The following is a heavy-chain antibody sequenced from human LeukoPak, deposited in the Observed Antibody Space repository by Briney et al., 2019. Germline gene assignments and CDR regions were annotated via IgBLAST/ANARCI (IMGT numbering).Heavy chain of an antibody. Sequence: GGSLRLSCAASGFTFSSYAMSWFRQAPGKGLEWVSTLYSNGNTFYADSVKGRFTISRDNSKNTLSLQMNSLRAEDTAVYYCARDYYDGSAYYSYYEYWGQGTLVTVSS. CDR2: LYSNGNT. D-gene: IGHD3-22*01. CDR3: ARDYYDGSAYYSYYEY. CDR1: GFTFSSYA. V-gene: IGHV3-23*01. J-gene: IGHJ4*02.